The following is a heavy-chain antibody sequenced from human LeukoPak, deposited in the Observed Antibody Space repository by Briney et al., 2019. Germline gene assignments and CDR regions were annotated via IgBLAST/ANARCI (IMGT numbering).Heavy chain of an antibody. Sequence: GGSLRLSCAASGFTFSSYAMSWVRQAPGKGLEWVSAISGSGGSTYYADSVKGRFTISRDNSKDTLYLQMNSLRAEDTAVYYCASGVQLWSALDYWGQGTLVTVSS. CDR2: ISGSGGST. CDR1: GFTFSSYA. CDR3: ASGVQLWSALDY. D-gene: IGHD5-18*01. V-gene: IGHV3-23*01. J-gene: IGHJ4*02.